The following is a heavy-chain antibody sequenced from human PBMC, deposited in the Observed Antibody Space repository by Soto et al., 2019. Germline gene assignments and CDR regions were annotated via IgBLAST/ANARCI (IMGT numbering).Heavy chain of an antibody. D-gene: IGHD4-17*01. J-gene: IGHJ4*02. Sequence: XGSLRLSCAASGVTFSSYWMHWVRQAPGKGLVWVSRINSDGSSTSYADSVKGRFTISRDNAKNTLYLQMNSLRAEDTAVYYCARDLQFYGGAFDYWGQGTLVTVSS. CDR2: INSDGSST. V-gene: IGHV3-74*01. CDR1: GVTFSSYW. CDR3: ARDLQFYGGAFDY.